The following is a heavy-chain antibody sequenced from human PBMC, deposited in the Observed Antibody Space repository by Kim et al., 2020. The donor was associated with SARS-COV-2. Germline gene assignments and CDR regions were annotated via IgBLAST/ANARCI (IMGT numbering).Heavy chain of an antibody. CDR2: ISGSGGST. V-gene: IGHV3-23*01. D-gene: IGHD6-13*01. J-gene: IGHJ6*03. CDR3: AEGAAAGILGYYYYYMDV. CDR1: GFTFSSYA. Sequence: GGSLRLSCPASGFTFSSYAMSWVRQAPGKGLEWVSAISGSGGSTYYADSVKGRFTISRDNSKNTLYLQMNSLRAEDTAVYYCAEGAAAGILGYYYYYMDVWGKGTTVTVSS.